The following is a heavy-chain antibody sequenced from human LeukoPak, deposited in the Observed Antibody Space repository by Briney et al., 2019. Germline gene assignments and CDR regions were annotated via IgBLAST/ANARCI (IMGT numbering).Heavy chain of an antibody. V-gene: IGHV3-48*01. Sequence: GGSLRLSCAATGFTFSGHSMGWVRQAPGRGLEWVSHITSGGTVYYADSVKGRFTISRDNAKNSVYLQMSGLRAEDTAVYYCARGTYYYEFRGQGTLVTVSS. CDR2: ITSGGTV. J-gene: IGHJ4*02. CDR1: GFTFSGHS. CDR3: ARGTYYYEF. D-gene: IGHD3-10*01.